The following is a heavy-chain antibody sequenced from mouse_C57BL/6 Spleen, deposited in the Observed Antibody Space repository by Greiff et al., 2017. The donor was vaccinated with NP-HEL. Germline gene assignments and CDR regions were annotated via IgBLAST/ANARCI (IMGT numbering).Heavy chain of an antibody. Sequence: VQLQQSGPVLVKPGASVKMSCKASGYTFTDYYMNWVKQSHGKSLEWIGVINPYNGGTSYNQKFKGKATLTVDKSSSTAYMELNSLTSEDSAVYYCARGLGREGYYFDYWGQGTTLTVSS. V-gene: IGHV1-19*01. J-gene: IGHJ2*01. CDR2: INPYNGGT. CDR3: ARGLGREGYYFDY. D-gene: IGHD4-1*01. CDR1: GYTFTDYY.